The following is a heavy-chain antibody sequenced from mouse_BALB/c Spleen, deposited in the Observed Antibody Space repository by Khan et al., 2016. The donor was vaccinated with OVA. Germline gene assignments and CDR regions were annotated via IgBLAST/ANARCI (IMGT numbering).Heavy chain of an antibody. CDR2: INPSTGYT. J-gene: IGHJ3*01. D-gene: IGHD1-1*01. V-gene: IGHV1-7*01. CDR1: GYTFTSYW. Sequence: VQLQQSGAELVKPGASVKMSCKASGYTFTSYWMHWVKQRPGQGLEWIGYINPSTGYTEYNQRFKDKATLTADKSSSTAYMQLSSLTSEESAVYYCANHGSSSAWLTYWGQGTLVIVSA. CDR3: ANHGSSSAWLTY.